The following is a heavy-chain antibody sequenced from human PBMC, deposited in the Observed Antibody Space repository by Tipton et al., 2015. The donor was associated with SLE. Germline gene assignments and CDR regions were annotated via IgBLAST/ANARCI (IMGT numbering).Heavy chain of an antibody. Sequence: LRLSCTVSGDSISSGSYYWGWIRQPPGKGLEWIGTIFYSGSTYYNPSLKSRVTISVDTSKNQFSLKLSSVTAADTAVYYCARDDPDFWAFDIWGQGTMVTVSS. V-gene: IGHV4-39*07. D-gene: IGHD3-3*01. CDR1: GDSISSGSYY. CDR2: IFYSGST. J-gene: IGHJ3*02. CDR3: ARDDPDFWAFDI.